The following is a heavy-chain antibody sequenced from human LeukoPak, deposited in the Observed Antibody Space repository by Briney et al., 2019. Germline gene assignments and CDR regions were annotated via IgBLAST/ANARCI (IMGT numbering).Heavy chain of an antibody. V-gene: IGHV3-11*01. CDR3: AGAAINYYDSSGPIDY. J-gene: IGHJ4*02. D-gene: IGHD3-22*01. Sequence: PGGSLRLSCAASGFTFSDYYMSWIRQAPGQGLEWVSYISTSGSTIYYADSVKGRFTISRDNAKNTLYLQMNSLRAEDTAVYYCAGAAINYYDSSGPIDYWGQGTLVTFAS. CDR2: ISTSGSTI. CDR1: GFTFSDYY.